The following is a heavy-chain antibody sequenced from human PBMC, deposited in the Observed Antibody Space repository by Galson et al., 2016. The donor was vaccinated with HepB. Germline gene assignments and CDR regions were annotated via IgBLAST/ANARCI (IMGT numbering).Heavy chain of an antibody. V-gene: IGHV3-7*01. Sequence: SLRLSCAASGFTFSSYWMTWVRQAPGKGLEWVANIKRDGSEKYYVDSVKGRFTISRDNAKNSLYLQMNSLRDEDTAVYYCARVGREDYGGKTFGFDYWGQGTLVTVSS. CDR2: IKRDGSEK. J-gene: IGHJ4*02. D-gene: IGHD4-23*01. CDR1: GFTFSSYW. CDR3: ARVGREDYGGKTFGFDY.